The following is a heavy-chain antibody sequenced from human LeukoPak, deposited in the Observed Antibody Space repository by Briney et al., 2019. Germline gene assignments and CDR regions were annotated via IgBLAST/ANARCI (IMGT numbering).Heavy chain of an antibody. CDR2: ISSSSNYI. V-gene: IGHV3-21*01. CDR3: ARDYSGRAYFDY. CDR1: GFTFSSYS. Sequence: PGGSLRLSCAASGFTFSSYSVNWVRQAPGKGLEWVSSISSSSNYIYYADSVKGRFTISRDNAKNSLYLQMNSLRAEDTAVYYCARDYSGRAYFDYWGQGTLVTVSS. D-gene: IGHD1-26*01. J-gene: IGHJ4*02.